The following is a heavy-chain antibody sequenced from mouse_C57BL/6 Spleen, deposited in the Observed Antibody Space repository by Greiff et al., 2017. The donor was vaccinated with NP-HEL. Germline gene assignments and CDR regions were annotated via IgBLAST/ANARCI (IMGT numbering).Heavy chain of an antibody. Sequence: VKLMESGPELVKPGASVKISCKASGYAFSSSWMNWVKQRPGKGLEWIGRIYPGDGDTNYNGKFKGKATLTADKSSSTAYMQLSSLTSEDSAVYFCARGTTLGYWGQGTTLTVSS. CDR1: GYAFSSSW. D-gene: IGHD1-1*01. CDR3: ARGTTLGY. J-gene: IGHJ2*01. V-gene: IGHV1-82*01. CDR2: IYPGDGDT.